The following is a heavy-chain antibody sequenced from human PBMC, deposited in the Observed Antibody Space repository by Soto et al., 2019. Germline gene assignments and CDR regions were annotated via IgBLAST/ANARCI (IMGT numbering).Heavy chain of an antibody. CDR1: GGSSSSGDYY. CDR2: IYYSGST. Sequence: SETLSLTCTVSGGSSSSGDYYWSWIRQHPGKGLEWIGYIYYSGSTYYNPSLKSRVTISVDTSKNQFSLKLSSVTAADTAVYYCARMTEYYDILTGYYPLGYYYYMDVWGKGTTVTVSS. CDR3: ARMTEYYDILTGYYPLGYYYYMDV. V-gene: IGHV4-30-4*01. J-gene: IGHJ6*03. D-gene: IGHD3-9*01.